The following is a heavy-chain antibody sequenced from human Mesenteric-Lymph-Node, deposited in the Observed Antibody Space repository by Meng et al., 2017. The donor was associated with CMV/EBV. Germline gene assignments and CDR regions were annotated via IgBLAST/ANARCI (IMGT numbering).Heavy chain of an antibody. CDR2: INPNSGGT. CDR1: YPFTGSY. CDR3: ARELGYCSSTSCPFDY. Sequence: YPFTGSYIHCVRQASGQGLECMGWINPNSGGTNYAQQFQGRVTMTRDTSISTAYMELSRLRSDDTAVYYCARELGYCSSTSCPFDYWGQGTLVTVSS. D-gene: IGHD2-2*01. V-gene: IGHV1-2*02. J-gene: IGHJ4*02.